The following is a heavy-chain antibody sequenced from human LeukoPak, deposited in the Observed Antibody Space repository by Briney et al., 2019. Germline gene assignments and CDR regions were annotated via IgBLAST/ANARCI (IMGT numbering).Heavy chain of an antibody. J-gene: IGHJ4*02. V-gene: IGHV3-21*01. CDR1: GLTFARYS. D-gene: IGHD3-22*01. Sequence: GGSLRLSCAASGLTFARYSMNWVRQAPGKGLEWVSSISSSSSNIYYADSVTGRFTISRDNAKNSLYLQMNSLRAEDTAVYYCVRAVEYYYDSSGYAVDYWGQGTLVTVSS. CDR2: ISSSSSNI. CDR3: VRAVEYYYDSSGYAVDY.